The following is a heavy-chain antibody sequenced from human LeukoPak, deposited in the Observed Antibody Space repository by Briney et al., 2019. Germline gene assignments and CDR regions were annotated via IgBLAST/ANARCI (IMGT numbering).Heavy chain of an antibody. CDR2: IYSGGST. V-gene: IGHV3-53*01. CDR3: ARGVDYYDSSGYYHGAFDI. J-gene: IGHJ3*02. D-gene: IGHD3-22*01. CDR1: GFTVSSNY. Sequence: GGSLRLSCAASGFTVSSNYMSWVRQAPGKGLEWVSVIYSGGSTYYADSVKGRFTISRDNSKNTLYLQMNSLRAEDTAVYYCARGVDYYDSSGYYHGAFDIWGQGTMVTVSS.